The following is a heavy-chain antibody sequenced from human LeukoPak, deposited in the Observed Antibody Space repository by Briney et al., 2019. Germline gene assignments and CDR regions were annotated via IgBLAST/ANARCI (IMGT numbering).Heavy chain of an antibody. CDR1: GFSFSSHG. Sequence: PGGSLRLSCAASGFSFSSHGIHWVRQAPGKGLDWVAVISYDGSNKYYADSVKGRFTISRDNSKNTLYLQVNSLRAEDTAVYYCAKYCSGATCYAGLDCWGQGTLVTVSS. CDR3: AKYCSGATCYAGLDC. J-gene: IGHJ4*02. V-gene: IGHV3-30*18. D-gene: IGHD2-15*01. CDR2: ISYDGSNK.